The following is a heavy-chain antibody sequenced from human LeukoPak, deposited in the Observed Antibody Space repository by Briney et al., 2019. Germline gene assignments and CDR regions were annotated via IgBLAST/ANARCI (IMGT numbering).Heavy chain of an antibody. V-gene: IGHV4-59*08. CDR3: ARHERAYYYGMDV. D-gene: IGHD1-1*01. J-gene: IGHJ6*02. CDR2: IYYSGST. Sequence: SETLSLTCTVSGGSISSYYWSWIRQPPGKGLEWIGYIYYSGSTNYNPSLKSRVTISVDTSKYQFSLKLSSVTAADTAVYYCARHERAYYYGMDVWGQGTTVTVSS. CDR1: GGSISSYY.